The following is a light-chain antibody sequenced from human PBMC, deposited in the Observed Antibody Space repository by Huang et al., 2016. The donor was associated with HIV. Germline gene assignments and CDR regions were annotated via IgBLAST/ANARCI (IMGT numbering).Light chain of an antibody. CDR3: QQYLLSPRT. J-gene: IGKJ3*01. V-gene: IGKV4-1*01. CDR2: WAS. CDR1: RSVLFQSNSQTY. Sequence: DIVMTQSPDYLPVSLGARATINCKSSRSVLFQSNSQTYVAWYQQRAGQPPRLRIYWASTRASGVPDRFTGSGSGTDFTLTISSLQAEDVAIYYCQQYLLSPRTFGPGTKVDIK.